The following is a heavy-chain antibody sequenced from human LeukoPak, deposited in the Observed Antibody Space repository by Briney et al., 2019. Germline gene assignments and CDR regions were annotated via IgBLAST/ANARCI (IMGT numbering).Heavy chain of an antibody. CDR3: AKDGY. CDR1: GFTFSSYA. CDR2: ISGSGGST. V-gene: IGHV3-23*01. J-gene: IGHJ4*02. Sequence: PGGSLRLSGPASGFTFSSYAMIGFRRAPGKGLEWVSVISGSGGSTYYADSVKGRFTISRDNSKNTLYLQMNSLRAEDTAVYYCAKDGYWGQGTLVTVSS.